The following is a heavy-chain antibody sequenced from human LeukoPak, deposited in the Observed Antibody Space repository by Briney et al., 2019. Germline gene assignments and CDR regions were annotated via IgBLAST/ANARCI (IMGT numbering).Heavy chain of an antibody. Sequence: SETLSLTCTVSGGSISSYYWSWIRQPPGKGLEWIGYIYTSGSTNYNPSLKSRVTISVDTSKNQFSLKLSSVTAADTAVYYCATTLNYYDSSGTGGDAFDIWGQGTMVTVSS. V-gene: IGHV4-4*09. CDR1: GGSISSYY. CDR3: ATTLNYYDSSGTGGDAFDI. J-gene: IGHJ3*02. CDR2: IYTSGST. D-gene: IGHD3-22*01.